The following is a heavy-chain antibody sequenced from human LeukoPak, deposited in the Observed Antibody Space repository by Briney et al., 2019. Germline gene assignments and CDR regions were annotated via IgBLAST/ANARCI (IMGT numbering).Heavy chain of an antibody. J-gene: IGHJ4*02. CDR1: GFTISGNY. CDR2: VSGGGTT. D-gene: IGHD6-6*01. CDR3: ARAPAGHVLGF. Sequence: GGSLRLSCAASGFTISGNYMAWVRQAPVKGLEWVSVVSGGGTTDYADSVEGRFTISRDDSKNTLYLQMNSLRAEDTAVYYCARAPAGHVLGFWGQGSLVTVSS. V-gene: IGHV3-53*01.